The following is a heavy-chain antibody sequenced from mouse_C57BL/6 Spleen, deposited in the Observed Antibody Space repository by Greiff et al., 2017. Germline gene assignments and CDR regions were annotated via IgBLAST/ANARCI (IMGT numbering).Heavy chain of an antibody. D-gene: IGHD2-3*01. V-gene: IGHV1-61*01. CDR1: GYTFTSYW. CDR3: ARFDGRRAY. J-gene: IGHJ3*01. CDR2: IYPSDSET. Sequence: QVQLQQPGAELVRPGSSVKLSCKASGYTFTSYWMDWVKQRPGQGLEWIGNIYPSDSETHYNQKFKDKATLTVDKSSSTAYMQLSSLTSEDSAVYYCARFDGRRAYWGQGTLVTVSA.